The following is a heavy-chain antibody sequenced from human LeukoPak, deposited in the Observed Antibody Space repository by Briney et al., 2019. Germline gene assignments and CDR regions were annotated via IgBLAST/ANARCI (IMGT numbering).Heavy chain of an antibody. CDR3: ARGDGYSYGDDAFDI. J-gene: IGHJ3*02. D-gene: IGHD5-18*01. CDR1: GYTFTGYY. CDR2: INPNSGGT. V-gene: IGHV1-2*02. Sequence: ASVKVSCKASGYTFTGYYTHWVRQAPGQGLEWMGWINPNSGGTNYAQKFQGRVTMTRDTSISTAYMELSRLRSDDTAVYYCARGDGYSYGDDAFDIWGQGTMVTVSS.